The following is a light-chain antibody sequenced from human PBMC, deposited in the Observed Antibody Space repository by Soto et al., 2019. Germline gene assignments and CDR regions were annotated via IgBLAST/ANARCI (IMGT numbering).Light chain of an antibody. V-gene: IGKV1-12*02. J-gene: IGKJ4*01. CDR3: HLANMFPFT. CDR1: QDINTW. Sequence: DLQMTQSPSSVSASVGDRVTITCRASQDINTWLAWYQQRPGKAPNLLIYAASSLQTGLPSRFSGSGSGTDFTLTISSLQPEDIATYSGHLANMFPFTFGGGTKVEI. CDR2: AAS.